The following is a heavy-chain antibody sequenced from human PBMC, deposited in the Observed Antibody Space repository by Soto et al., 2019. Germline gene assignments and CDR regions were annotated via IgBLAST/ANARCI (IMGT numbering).Heavy chain of an antibody. CDR1: GFTFSAYG. Sequence: PGGSLRLSCAASGFTFSAYGMHWVRQAPGKGLEWVAVIWYDGSNKYYADSVKGRFTISRDNSNNTLYLQMNSLRAEDTAVYYCARDCRELHPNPLFFDYWGQGALVTISS. V-gene: IGHV3-33*01. J-gene: IGHJ4*02. D-gene: IGHD1-7*01. CDR3: ARDCRELHPNPLFFDY. CDR2: IWYDGSNK.